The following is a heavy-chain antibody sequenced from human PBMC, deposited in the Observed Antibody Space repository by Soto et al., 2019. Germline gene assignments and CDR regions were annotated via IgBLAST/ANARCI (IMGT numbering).Heavy chain of an antibody. D-gene: IGHD2-2*01. CDR2: IYWNDDK. V-gene: IGHV2-5*01. Sequence: SGPTLVNPTQTLTLTCTFSGFSLSTSGVGVGWIRQPPGKAPEWLALIYWNDDKRYSPSLKSRLTITKDTSKNQVVLTMTNMDPVDTATYYCAHTYCSSTSCYHVLDYWGQGTLVTVSS. J-gene: IGHJ4*02. CDR1: GFSLSTSGVG. CDR3: AHTYCSSTSCYHVLDY.